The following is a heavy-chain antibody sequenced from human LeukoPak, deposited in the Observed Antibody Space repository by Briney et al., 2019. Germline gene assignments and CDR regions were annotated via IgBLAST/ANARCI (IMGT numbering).Heavy chain of an antibody. V-gene: IGHV3-21*01. D-gene: IGHD6-19*01. CDR1: GFTFSSYA. J-gene: IGHJ6*03. CDR3: ASSGWYGGYYYYYYMDV. CDR2: ISSSSSYI. Sequence: PGGSLRLSCAASGFTFSSYAMSWVRQAPGKGLEWVSSISSSSSYIYYADSVKGRFTISRDNAKNSLYLQMNSLRAEDTAVYYCASSGWYGGYYYYYYMDVWGKGTTVTVSS.